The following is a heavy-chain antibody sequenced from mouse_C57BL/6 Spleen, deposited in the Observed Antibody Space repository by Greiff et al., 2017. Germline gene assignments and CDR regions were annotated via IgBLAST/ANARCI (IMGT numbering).Heavy chain of an antibody. Sequence: EVQLQQSGPELVKPGASVKMSCKASGYTFTDYNMHWVKPSHGKRLEWIGYINPNNGGTSYNQKFKGKATLTVNKSSSTAYMALRSLTSEDSAVYYCARDSLRVWFAYWGQGTLVTVSA. CDR3: ARDSLRVWFAY. CDR2: INPNNGGT. D-gene: IGHD1-1*01. J-gene: IGHJ3*01. CDR1: GYTFTDYN. V-gene: IGHV1-22*01.